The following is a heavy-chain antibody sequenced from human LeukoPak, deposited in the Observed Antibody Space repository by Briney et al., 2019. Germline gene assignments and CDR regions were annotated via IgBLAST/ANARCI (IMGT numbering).Heavy chain of an antibody. D-gene: IGHD5-18*01. CDR3: ARDGYSFGHDFDY. CDR2: IKSDGSST. V-gene: IGHV3-74*01. J-gene: IGHJ4*02. CDR1: GFTFSSYW. Sequence: GGSLRLSCAASGFTFSSYWMHLVRHTPGKGLVWVSRIKSDGSSTSYADSVKGRFTISRDNAKNTLYLQMNSLRAEDTAVYYCARDGYSFGHDFDYWGQGTLVTVSS.